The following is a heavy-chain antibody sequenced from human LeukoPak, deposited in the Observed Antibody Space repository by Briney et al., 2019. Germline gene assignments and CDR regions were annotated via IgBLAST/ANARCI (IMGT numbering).Heavy chain of an antibody. CDR3: ARVPYCSNGICYTHYYCDY. D-gene: IGHD2-8*01. CDR1: GYTFTNYY. V-gene: IGHV1-46*01. CDR2: INPSGGST. J-gene: IGHJ4*02. Sequence: ASVKVSCKASGYTFTNYYMHWVRQAPGQGLEWMGMINPSGGSTTYAQKFQGRVTMTRDTSTSTVYMKLSSLRSEDTAVYYCARVPYCSNGICYTHYYCDYWGQGTLVTVSS.